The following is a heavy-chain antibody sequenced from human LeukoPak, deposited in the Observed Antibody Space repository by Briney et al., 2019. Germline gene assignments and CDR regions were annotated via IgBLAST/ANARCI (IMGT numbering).Heavy chain of an antibody. V-gene: IGHV3-74*01. CDR2: INSDGSST. Sequence: GGSLRLSSAASGFTFSSYWMHWVRHAPGKGLVWVSRINSDGSSTSYADSVKGRFTISRDNAKNTLYVQMNSLRAEDTAVYYCARGGITILSLAFDIWGQGTMVTVSS. CDR1: GFTFSSYW. J-gene: IGHJ3*02. D-gene: IGHD3-3*01. CDR3: ARGGITILSLAFDI.